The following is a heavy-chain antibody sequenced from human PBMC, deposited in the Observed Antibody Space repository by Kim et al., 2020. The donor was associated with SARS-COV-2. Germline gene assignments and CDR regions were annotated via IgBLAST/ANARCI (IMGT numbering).Heavy chain of an antibody. CDR1: GFTFSDYY. V-gene: IGHV3-11*03. J-gene: IGHJ1*01. Sequence: GGSLRLSCAASGFTFSDYYMSWIRQAPGKGLEWVSYISSSSSYTNYADSVKGRFTISRNNAKNSLYLQMNSLRAEDTAVYYCARKSRYCTSTSRCYGWIEYFQHWGQGTMVTVSS. D-gene: IGHD2-2*01. CDR3: ARKSRYCTSTSRCYGWIEYFQH. CDR2: ISSSSSYT.